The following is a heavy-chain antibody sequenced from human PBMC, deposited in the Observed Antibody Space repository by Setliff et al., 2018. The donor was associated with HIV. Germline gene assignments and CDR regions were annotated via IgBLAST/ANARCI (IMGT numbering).Heavy chain of an antibody. CDR3: ARGAWYTSGWYSSRYMDV. CDR1: GYTFTSYD. Sequence: ASVKVSCKASGYTFTSYDINWVRQATGQGLEWMGWMNPNSGNTGYAQKFQGRVTVTRNTSISTAYMELSSLRSEDTAVYHCARGAWYTSGWYSSRYMDVWGKGTTVTAP. J-gene: IGHJ6*03. V-gene: IGHV1-8*02. CDR2: MNPNSGNT. D-gene: IGHD6-19*01.